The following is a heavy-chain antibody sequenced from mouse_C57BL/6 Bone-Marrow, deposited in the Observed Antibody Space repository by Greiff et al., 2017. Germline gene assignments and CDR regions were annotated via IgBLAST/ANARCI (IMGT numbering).Heavy chain of an antibody. CDR1: GYSFSTSGMG. CDR2: TDWDDDK. J-gene: IGHJ1*03. V-gene: IGHV8-12*01. CDR3: ARRPRWYFDV. Sequence: QVTLKESGPGILQSCPTLSLTCSSSGYSFSTSGMGVSWISQPSGKGLGWLAHTDWDDDKRYNPFRKSLLTIVKDTSRNQVFLKSTSVDTADTATYYCARRPRWYFDVWGTGTTVTVSS.